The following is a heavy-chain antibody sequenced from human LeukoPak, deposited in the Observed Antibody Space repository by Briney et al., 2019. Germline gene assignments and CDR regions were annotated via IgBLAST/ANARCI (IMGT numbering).Heavy chain of an antibody. D-gene: IGHD6-19*01. V-gene: IGHV4-59*08. CDR3: VRRLSSGWYGLDV. CDR2: IYYSGIT. Sequence: NPSETLSLTCTVSGASISSYYWIWIRQPPGKGLEWIGYIYYSGITNYNPSLKSRVTISVDTSKNQFSLRLNSVTAADTAVYYCVRRLSSGWYGLDVWGQGTTVTVSS. CDR1: GASISSYY. J-gene: IGHJ6*02.